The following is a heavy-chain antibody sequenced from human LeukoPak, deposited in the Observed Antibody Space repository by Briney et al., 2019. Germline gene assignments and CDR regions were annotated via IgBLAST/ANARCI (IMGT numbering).Heavy chain of an antibody. J-gene: IGHJ4*02. CDR3: ARETSNYYDSSGYYSG. Sequence: GGSLRLSCAASRFTFSSYSMNWVRQAPGKGLEWVSYISSSGSTIYYADSVRGRFTISRDNAKNSPYLQMNSLRAEDTAVYYCARETSNYYDSSGYYSGWGQGTLVTVSS. V-gene: IGHV3-48*04. CDR2: ISSSGSTI. D-gene: IGHD3-22*01. CDR1: RFTFSSYS.